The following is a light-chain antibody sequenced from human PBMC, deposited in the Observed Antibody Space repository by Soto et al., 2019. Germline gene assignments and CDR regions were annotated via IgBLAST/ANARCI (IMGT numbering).Light chain of an antibody. V-gene: IGLV1-51*01. CDR1: SSNIGNNY. Sequence: QSVLTQPPSVSAAPGQKVTISCSGSSSNIGNNYVSWYQQLPGTAPKLLIFDNYKLPSGIPDRFSGSKSGTSATLDITGLQTGDEADDYCATWDSSLDSAGVFGTGTKLTVL. CDR3: ATWDSSLDSAGV. J-gene: IGLJ1*01. CDR2: DNY.